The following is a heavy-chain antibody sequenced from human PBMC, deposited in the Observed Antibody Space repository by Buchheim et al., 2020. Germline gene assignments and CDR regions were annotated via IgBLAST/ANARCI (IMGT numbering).Heavy chain of an antibody. V-gene: IGHV3-23*01. CDR1: GLTLSSYA. D-gene: IGHD5-24*01. CDR3: AKDHPGWLQLPYYFDY. CDR2: ISGSGGSK. Sequence: EVHRLESGGGLVQPGGSLRPPCAASGLTLSSYALSWFRKAQGRGLEWFQAISGSGGSKTNEDSVKARFTFPRDNSKNTLYLQMNSLRAEDTAVYYCAKDHPGWLQLPYYFDYWGQGTL. J-gene: IGHJ4*02.